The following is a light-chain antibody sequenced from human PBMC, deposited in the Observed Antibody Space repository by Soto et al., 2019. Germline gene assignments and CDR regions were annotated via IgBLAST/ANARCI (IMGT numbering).Light chain of an antibody. CDR1: SSNIGSNT. V-gene: IGLV1-44*01. CDR3: AAWDDGLNGVV. J-gene: IGLJ2*01. Sequence: QLVLTQPPSASGTPGQRVTISCSGSSSNIGSNTVNWYQQLPGTAPKLLIYSNNQRPSGVPDRFSGAKTGTSASLAISGLQSDDEADYYCAAWDDGLNGVVFGGGTKVTVL. CDR2: SNN.